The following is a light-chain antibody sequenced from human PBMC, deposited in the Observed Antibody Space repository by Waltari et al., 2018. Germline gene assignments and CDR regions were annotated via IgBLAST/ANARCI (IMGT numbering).Light chain of an antibody. Sequence: EIVLTQSPGTPSLSPGERATLSCRASQSVSRSLAWYQQKPGQAPRLLIYGASSRATGVPDRFSGSGSGTDFSLTISRLEPEDFAVYYCQHYVTLPVSFGQGTKVEIK. CDR1: QSVSRS. V-gene: IGKV3-20*01. CDR2: GAS. CDR3: QHYVTLPVS. J-gene: IGKJ1*01.